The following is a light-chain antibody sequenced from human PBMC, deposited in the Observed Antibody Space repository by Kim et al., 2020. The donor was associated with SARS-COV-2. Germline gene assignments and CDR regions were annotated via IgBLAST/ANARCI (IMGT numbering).Light chain of an antibody. CDR1: QDISND. V-gene: IGKV1-17*01. CDR2: VAS. J-gene: IGKJ5*01. Sequence: DIQMTQSPSSLSASVGDRVTMTCRASQDISNDLGWYQQNPGIAPKRLIYVASSLQSGVPSRFSGSGSGTEFTLTISSLQPEDFATYYCLQHNTYPLTFGQGTRLEIK. CDR3: LQHNTYPLT.